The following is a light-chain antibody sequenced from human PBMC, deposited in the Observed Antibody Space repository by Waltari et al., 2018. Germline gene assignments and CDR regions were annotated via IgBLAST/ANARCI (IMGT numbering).Light chain of an antibody. Sequence: DIQMTQSPSSLSASVGDRVNITRQASQDISNYLNWYQQKPGKDPKLLIYDASNLETGVPSRFSGSGSGTDFTFTITSLQPEDIATYYCQQYDNLPLTFGGGTKVEI. CDR2: DAS. CDR1: QDISNY. CDR3: QQYDNLPLT. V-gene: IGKV1-33*01. J-gene: IGKJ4*01.